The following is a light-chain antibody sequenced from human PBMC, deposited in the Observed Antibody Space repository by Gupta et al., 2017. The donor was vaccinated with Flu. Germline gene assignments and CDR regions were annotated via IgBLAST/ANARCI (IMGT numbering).Light chain of an antibody. J-gene: IGKJ2*01. CDR2: DAS. CDR3: QQYQSLPYT. Sequence: DIQMTQSPSSLSASLGDRVTITCQASQDIGDSLNWYQQKPGRAPKLLIYDASTLEPGVPSRFSGGGSGTHFSLTISSLQSEDLATYSCQQYQSLPYTFGQGTKL. V-gene: IGKV1-33*01. CDR1: QDIGDS.